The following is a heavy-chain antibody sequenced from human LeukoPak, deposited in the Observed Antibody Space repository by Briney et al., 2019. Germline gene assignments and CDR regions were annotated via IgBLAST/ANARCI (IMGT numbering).Heavy chain of an antibody. CDR3: LRDPGTSVYDS. Sequence: PGGSLRLSCTPCAFRQSDYYENGPRQAPGKGLEWVASIKQDGSEKYYVDSVKGRFTISRDNAKNSLYLQMNTLRAEDTAVDCCLRDPGTSVYDSWVQGTLVTVSS. J-gene: IGHJ4*02. CDR2: IKQDGSEK. D-gene: IGHD1-14*01. V-gene: IGHV3-7*01. CDR1: AFRQSDYY.